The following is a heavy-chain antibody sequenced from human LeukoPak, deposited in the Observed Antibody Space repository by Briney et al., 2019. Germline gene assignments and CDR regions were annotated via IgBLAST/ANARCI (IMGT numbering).Heavy chain of an antibody. CDR3: AKDLSPYGSGIPYYFDY. J-gene: IGHJ4*02. CDR2: ISYDGSNK. V-gene: IGHV3-30*18. D-gene: IGHD3-10*01. CDR1: GFSFSSYG. Sequence: GGSLRLSCAASGFSFSSYGMHWVRQAPGKGLEWVAVISYDGSNKYYADSVKGRFTISRDNSKSTLYLQMNSLRAEDTAVYYCAKDLSPYGSGIPYYFDYWGQGTLVTVSS.